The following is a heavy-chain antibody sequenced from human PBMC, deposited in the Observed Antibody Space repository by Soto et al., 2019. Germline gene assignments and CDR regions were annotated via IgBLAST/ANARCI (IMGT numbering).Heavy chain of an antibody. CDR1: GYTFSRYG. Sequence: QGQLVQSGGEVKKSGASVKVSCKASGYTFSRYGISWVRQAPGQGLEWMGWISGYNGDTNYAQKFQGRVTMTIDTSTTTAYMDLRSLTSDDTAVYYCAKNGQPPYYYDGLDVWGQGTTVTVSS. D-gene: IGHD2-8*01. V-gene: IGHV1-18*01. CDR2: ISGYNGDT. CDR3: AKNGQPPYYYDGLDV. J-gene: IGHJ6*02.